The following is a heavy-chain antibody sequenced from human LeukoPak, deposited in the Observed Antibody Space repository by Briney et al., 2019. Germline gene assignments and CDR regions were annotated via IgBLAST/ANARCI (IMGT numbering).Heavy chain of an antibody. V-gene: IGHV3-74*03. Sequence: GGSLRLSCAASGFTFSNYWIHWVRQAPGKGLVWVSRIDNAGSITTYADSVKGRFTISRDNAENTLYLQMNSLRVEDTAVYYCARDRPLFELDYWGQGTQVTVSS. CDR2: IDNAGSIT. CDR3: ARDRPLFELDY. D-gene: IGHD1-26*01. J-gene: IGHJ4*02. CDR1: GFTFSNYW.